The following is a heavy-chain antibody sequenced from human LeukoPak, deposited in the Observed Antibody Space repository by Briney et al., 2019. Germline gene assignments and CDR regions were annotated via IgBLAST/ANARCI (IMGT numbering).Heavy chain of an antibody. CDR2: INRSGST. D-gene: IGHD3-10*01. J-gene: IGHJ6*02. Sequence: KSSETLSLTCAVYGGSFSGYYWSWIPQPPGKGREGIGEINRSGSTNYNPSLKSRATISADTSKNQLSLRLSSVTAADTAVYYCARDNTYGSGTFYYYYAMDVWGQGTTVTVSS. CDR3: ARDNTYGSGTFYYYYAMDV. CDR1: GGSFSGYY. V-gene: IGHV4-34*01.